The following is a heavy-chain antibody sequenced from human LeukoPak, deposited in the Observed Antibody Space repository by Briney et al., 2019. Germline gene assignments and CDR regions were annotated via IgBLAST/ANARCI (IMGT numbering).Heavy chain of an antibody. CDR2: ISGSGGST. CDR3: ANKSSDFDAFDI. CDR1: GFTFRSYA. D-gene: IGHD6-19*01. J-gene: IGHJ3*02. V-gene: IGHV3-23*01. Sequence: GGSLRLSCAASGFTFRSYAMSWVRQAPGKGLEWVSAISGSGGSTYYADSVKGRFTISRDNYKNTLYLQMNSLRAEDTAVYYCANKSSDFDAFDIWGQGTMVTVSS.